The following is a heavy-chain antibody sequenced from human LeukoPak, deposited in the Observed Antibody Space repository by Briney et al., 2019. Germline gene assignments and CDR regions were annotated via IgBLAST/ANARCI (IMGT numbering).Heavy chain of an antibody. CDR3: ARGGNSNDYYYYYMDV. CDR1: GGTFSSDV. CDR2: ITPIFGTA. D-gene: IGHD4-23*01. J-gene: IGHJ6*03. Sequence: SVKVSCKASGGTFSSDVIGWVRQAPGQGLEWMGGITPIFGTANYAQKFQGRVTITADESTSTAYMELSSLRSEDTAVYYCARGGNSNDYYYYYMDVWGKGTTVTVSS. V-gene: IGHV1-69*13.